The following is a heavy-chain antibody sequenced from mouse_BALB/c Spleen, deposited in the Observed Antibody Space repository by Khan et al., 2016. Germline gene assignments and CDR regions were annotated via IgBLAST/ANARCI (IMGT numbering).Heavy chain of an antibody. V-gene: IGHV1S56*01. CDR1: GYTFTSYY. CDR2: IYPGNVNT. CDR3: AREGVEGYYAMDY. D-gene: IGHD1-1*01. Sequence: QVQLQQSGPELVKPGASVRISCKASGYTFTSYYIHWVKQRPGQGLEWIGWIYPGNVNTKYNEKFKGKTTLTADKSSSTAYMQLSSLTSEDSAVYFCAREGVEGYYAMDYWGQGTSVTVSS. J-gene: IGHJ4*01.